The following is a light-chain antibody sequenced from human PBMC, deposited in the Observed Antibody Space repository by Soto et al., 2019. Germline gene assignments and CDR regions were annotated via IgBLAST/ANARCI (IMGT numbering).Light chain of an antibody. Sequence: DIQLTQSPSFLSASVGDRVTITCRASQGISSYLAWYQQKPGKTPKLLIYAASTLQSGVPSRFSGSGSGTEFTLTISSLQPEDFATYYCQQLNSYTFGPGTKVDMK. V-gene: IGKV1-9*01. CDR1: QGISSY. CDR3: QQLNSYT. J-gene: IGKJ3*01. CDR2: AAS.